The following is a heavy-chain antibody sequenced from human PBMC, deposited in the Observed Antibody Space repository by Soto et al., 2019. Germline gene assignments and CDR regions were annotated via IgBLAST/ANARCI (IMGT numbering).Heavy chain of an antibody. CDR3: ARGVGATEVLFFDY. D-gene: IGHD1-26*01. CDR1: GGSISSYY. J-gene: IGHJ4*02. V-gene: IGHV4-59*01. Sequence: PSETLSLTCTVSGGSISSYYWSWIRQPPGKGLEWIGYINYSGSTHYTPSLKSRATISVDTTKNQFSLKLSSVAAAYTAVYYCARGVGATEVLFFDYWGQGTLVTVSS. CDR2: INYSGST.